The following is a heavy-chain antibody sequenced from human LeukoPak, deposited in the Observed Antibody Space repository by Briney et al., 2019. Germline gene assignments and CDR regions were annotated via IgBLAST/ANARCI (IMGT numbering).Heavy chain of an antibody. V-gene: IGHV5-51*01. J-gene: IGHJ4*02. CDR2: IYPGDSET. Sequence: GESLKISCKGSEYSFTSYWIGWVRQMPGKGLEWMGIIYPGDSETRYSPSFEGQVTVSADKSIRTAYLQWSSLKASDSAMYYCAIAVAGTHFDYWGQGTLVTVSS. CDR1: EYSFTSYW. D-gene: IGHD6-19*01. CDR3: AIAVAGTHFDY.